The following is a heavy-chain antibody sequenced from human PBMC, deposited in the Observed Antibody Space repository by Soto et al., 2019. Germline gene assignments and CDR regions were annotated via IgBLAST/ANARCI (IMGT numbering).Heavy chain of an antibody. CDR1: GYTFTGYY. V-gene: IGHV1-2*04. Sequence: QVQLVQSGAEVKKPGASVKVSCKASGYTFTGYYMHWVRQAPGQGLEWMGWINPNSGGTNYAQKSQGWVTMTRDTSISTAYMELSRLRSDDTAVYYCARGGCSGGSCHYYFDYWGQGTLVTVSS. D-gene: IGHD2-15*01. CDR3: ARGGCSGGSCHYYFDY. CDR2: INPNSGGT. J-gene: IGHJ4*02.